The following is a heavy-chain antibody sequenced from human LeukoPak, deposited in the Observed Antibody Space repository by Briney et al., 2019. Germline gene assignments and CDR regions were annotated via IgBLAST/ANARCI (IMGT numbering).Heavy chain of an antibody. CDR3: ARTERFGEDKRSDY. CDR1: GYTFTSYG. Sequence: ASVKVSCKASGYTFTSYGISWVRQAPGQGLEWTGWISAYNGNTNYAQKHQGRVTMTTDTSTSTAYMELRSLRSDDTAVYYCARTERFGEDKRSDYWGQGTLVTVSS. V-gene: IGHV1-18*01. D-gene: IGHD3-10*01. CDR2: ISAYNGNT. J-gene: IGHJ4*02.